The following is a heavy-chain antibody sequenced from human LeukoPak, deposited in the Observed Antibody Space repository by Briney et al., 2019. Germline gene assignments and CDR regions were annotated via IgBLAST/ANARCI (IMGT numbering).Heavy chain of an antibody. D-gene: IGHD6-19*01. CDR3: AKGTRYSSGWECYFDY. CDR2: INPSGGST. J-gene: IGHJ4*02. V-gene: IGHV1-46*01. CDR1: GYTFTSYY. Sequence: AASVKVSCKASGYTFTSYYMHWVRQAPGQGLEWMGIINPSGGSTSYAQKFQGRVTMTRDMSTSTVYMELSSLRSEDTAVYYCAKGTRYSSGWECYFDYWGQGTLVTVSS.